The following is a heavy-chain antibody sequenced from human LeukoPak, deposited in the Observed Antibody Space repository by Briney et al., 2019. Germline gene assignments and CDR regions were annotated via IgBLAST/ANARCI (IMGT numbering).Heavy chain of an antibody. V-gene: IGHV4-59*01. D-gene: IGHD4-17*01. CDR2: MYNSGST. CDR1: GGSISGSY. Sequence: SETLSLTCTVSGGSISGSYWSWIRQPPGKGLEWIAYMYNSGSTNYNPSLKSRVTISIDTSKNQFSLKLSSLTAAETAIYYCARGIESYGDYGYWGQGILVTVSS. J-gene: IGHJ4*02. CDR3: ARGIESYGDYGY.